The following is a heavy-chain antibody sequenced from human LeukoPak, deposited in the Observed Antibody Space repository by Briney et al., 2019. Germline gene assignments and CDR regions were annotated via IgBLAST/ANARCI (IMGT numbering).Heavy chain of an antibody. D-gene: IGHD2-2*01. J-gene: IGHJ6*03. CDR1: GFTFSSYA. CDR3: ARRVRRLYYYYMDV. Sequence: PGGSLRLSCAASGFTFSSYAMSWVRQAPGKGLEWVSSISSSSSYIYYADSVKGRFTISRDNAKNSLYLQMNSLRAEDTAVYYCARRVRRLYYYYMDVWGKGTTVTISS. V-gene: IGHV3-21*01. CDR2: ISSSSSYI.